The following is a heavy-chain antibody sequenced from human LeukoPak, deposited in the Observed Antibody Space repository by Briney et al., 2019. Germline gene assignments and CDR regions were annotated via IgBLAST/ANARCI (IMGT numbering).Heavy chain of an antibody. CDR3: AKDRSSEAPSRANDPNEAGSYYNSFDY. D-gene: IGHD3-10*01. Sequence: PGGSLRLSCAASGFTFSSYAMSWVRQAPGKGLEWVSAISGSGGSTYYADSVKGRFTISRDNSKNTLYLQMNSLRAEDTAVYYCAKDRSSEAPSRANDPNEAGSYYNSFDYWGQGTLVTVSS. CDR1: GFTFSSYA. J-gene: IGHJ4*02. CDR2: ISGSGGST. V-gene: IGHV3-23*01.